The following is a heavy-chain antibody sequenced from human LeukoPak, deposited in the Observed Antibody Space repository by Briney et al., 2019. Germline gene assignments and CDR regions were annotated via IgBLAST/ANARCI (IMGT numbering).Heavy chain of an antibody. V-gene: IGHV1-69*04. Sequence: RASVKVSCKASGGTFSSYAISWVRQAPGQGLEWMGRIIPILGIANYAQKIQERVTITRDMSTSTAYMELSSLRSEDTAVYYCAASPYSTNRRLDYWGQGTLVTVSS. J-gene: IGHJ4*02. CDR2: IIPILGIA. D-gene: IGHD6-13*01. CDR3: AASPYSTNRRLDY. CDR1: GGTFSSYA.